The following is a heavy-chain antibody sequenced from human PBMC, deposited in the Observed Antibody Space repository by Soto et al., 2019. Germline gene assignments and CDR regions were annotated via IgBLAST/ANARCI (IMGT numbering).Heavy chain of an antibody. CDR1: GGSISSGDYY. CDR3: ARGGSSQLRLYFQH. Sequence: PSETLSLTCTVSGGSISSGDYYWILIRQPPGKGLEWIGYIYYSGSTYYNPSLKSRVTISVDTSKNQFSLKLSSVTAADTAVYYCARGGSSQLRLYFQHWGQGTLVTAPQ. V-gene: IGHV4-30-4*01. J-gene: IGHJ1*01. D-gene: IGHD2-2*01. CDR2: IYYSGST.